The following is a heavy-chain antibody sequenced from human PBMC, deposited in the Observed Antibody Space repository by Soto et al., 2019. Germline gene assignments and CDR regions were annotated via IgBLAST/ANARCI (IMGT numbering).Heavy chain of an antibody. CDR3: ARTLSSGYSDY. V-gene: IGHV4-59*01. CDR1: GGSISSYY. CDR2: IHYGGST. J-gene: IGHJ4*02. Sequence: SETLSLTCTVSGGSISSYYWSWMRQPPGKGLEWIGYIHYGGSTKYNPSLNSRVTISVDTSKDQFSLSLSSLTAADTAAYHCARTLSSGYSDYWGQGILLTVSS. D-gene: IGHD3-22*01.